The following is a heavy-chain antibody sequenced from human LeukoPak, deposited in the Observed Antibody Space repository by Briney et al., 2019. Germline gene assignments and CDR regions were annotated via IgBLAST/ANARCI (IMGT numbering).Heavy chain of an antibody. CDR1: GYSFPNYW. Sequence: GESLKISCKGSGYSFPNYWIGWVRQMPGKGLEWMGIIYPGDSNTKYSPSFKGQVTISADKSISTAYLQRSSLKASDTAMYYCARAVRGVIISKAKYYFDYWGQGTLVTVSS. CDR3: ARAVRGVIISKAKYYFDY. CDR2: IYPGDSNT. D-gene: IGHD3-10*01. V-gene: IGHV5-51*01. J-gene: IGHJ4*02.